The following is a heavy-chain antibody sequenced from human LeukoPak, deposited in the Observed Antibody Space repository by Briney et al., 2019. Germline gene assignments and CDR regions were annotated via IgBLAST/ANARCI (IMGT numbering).Heavy chain of an antibody. CDR1: GGSFSGYY. CDR3: ARLETYDSTLDY. Sequence: PSETLSLTCAVYGGSFSGYYWSWIRQPPGKGLEWIGEINHSGSTNYNPSLKSRVTISVDTSKNQFSLKLSSVTAADTAVYYCARLETYDSTLDYWGQGTLVTVSS. D-gene: IGHD3-22*01. CDR2: INHSGST. V-gene: IGHV4-34*01. J-gene: IGHJ4*02.